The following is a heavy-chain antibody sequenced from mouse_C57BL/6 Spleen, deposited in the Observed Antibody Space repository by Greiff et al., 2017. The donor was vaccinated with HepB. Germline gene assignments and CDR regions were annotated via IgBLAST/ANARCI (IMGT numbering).Heavy chain of an antibody. V-gene: IGHV1-52*01. D-gene: IGHD2-4*01. CDR1: GYTFTSYW. Sequence: QVHVKQPGAELVRPGSSVKLSCKASGYTFTSYWMHWVKQRPIQGLEWIGNIDPSDSETHYNQKFKDKATLTVDKSSSTAYMQLSSLTSEDSAVYYCAREITTGYYFDYWGQGTTLTVSS. CDR2: IDPSDSET. CDR3: AREITTGYYFDY. J-gene: IGHJ2*01.